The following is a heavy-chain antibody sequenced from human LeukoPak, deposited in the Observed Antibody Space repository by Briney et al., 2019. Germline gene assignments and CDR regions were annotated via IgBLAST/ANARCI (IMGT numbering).Heavy chain of an antibody. Sequence: SVKVSCKAFGGSFSSEAISWVRQAPGQGLEWMGGIIPIFGTANYAQNCQGRVTITTDESTSTAYMEVSSLRSEDTAVYYCGRKAGDCGGGICYSIDYWGQGTLVTVSS. D-gene: IGHD2-15*01. J-gene: IGHJ4*02. CDR1: GGSFSSEA. CDR2: IIPIFGTA. V-gene: IGHV1-69*05. CDR3: GRKAGDCGGGICYSIDY.